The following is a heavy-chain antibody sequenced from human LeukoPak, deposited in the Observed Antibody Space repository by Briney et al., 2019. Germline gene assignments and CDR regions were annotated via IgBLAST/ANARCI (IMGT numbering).Heavy chain of an antibody. J-gene: IGHJ4*02. CDR3: AKAPGGPAAIWPTFVY. V-gene: IGHV3-30*02. CDR1: GFTFSSYG. D-gene: IGHD2-2*02. Sequence: GGSLRLSCAASGFTFSSYGMHWVRQAPGKGLEWVAFIRYDGSNKYYADSVKGRFTISRDNSKNTLYLQMNSLRAEDTAVYYCAKAPGGPAAIWPTFVYWGQGTLVTVSS. CDR2: IRYDGSNK.